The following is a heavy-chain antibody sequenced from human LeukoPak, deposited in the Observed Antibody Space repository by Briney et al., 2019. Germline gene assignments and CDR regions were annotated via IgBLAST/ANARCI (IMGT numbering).Heavy chain of an antibody. CDR3: VGNVEF. V-gene: IGHV3-7*02. Sequence: QPGGSLRLSCTASGFTFTSYWMTWVRQAPGRELEWVASITEDGSEKQYVESVRGRFTISRDNAKNSLYLQMSSLTAEDTAVYYCVGNVEFWGQGTLVSVSS. J-gene: IGHJ4*02. CDR1: GFTFTSYW. CDR2: ITEDGSEK.